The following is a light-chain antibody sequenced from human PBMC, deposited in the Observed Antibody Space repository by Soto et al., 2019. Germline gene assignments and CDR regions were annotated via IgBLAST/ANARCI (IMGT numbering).Light chain of an antibody. Sequence: QSVLTQPASVSGSPGQSITISFTGTSSDVGGYDYVSWYQQLPGKAPKLMIYDVNNRPSGVSNRFSGSKSGNTASLTISGLQAEDEADYYCSSYTGTSTFAFGGGTKVTVL. CDR1: SSDVGGYDY. J-gene: IGLJ1*01. CDR3: SSYTGTSTFA. V-gene: IGLV2-14*01. CDR2: DVN.